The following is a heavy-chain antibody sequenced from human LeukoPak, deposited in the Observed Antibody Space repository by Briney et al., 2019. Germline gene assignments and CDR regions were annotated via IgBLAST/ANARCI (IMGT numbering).Heavy chain of an antibody. D-gene: IGHD3-22*01. CDR1: GGSFSGYY. CDR3: ARDIGYYDSSGYYFDY. CDR2: INHSGST. J-gene: IGHJ4*02. Sequence: PSETLSLTCAVYGGSFSGYYWSWIRQPPGKGLEWIGEINHSGSTNYNPSLKSRVTISVDTSKNQFSLKLSSVIAADTAVYYCARDIGYYDSSGYYFDYWGQGTLVTVSS. V-gene: IGHV4-34*01.